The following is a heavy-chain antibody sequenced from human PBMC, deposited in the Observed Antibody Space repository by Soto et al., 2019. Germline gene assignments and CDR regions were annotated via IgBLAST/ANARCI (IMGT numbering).Heavy chain of an antibody. Sequence: GGSLRLSCAASGFTFSSFVMSWVRQAPGKGLEWVSAISGSGGSTYYADSVKGRFTISRDNSKNTLYLQMNSLRAEDTAVYYCAKSLVVVAAPFDYWGQGTLVTVSS. J-gene: IGHJ4*02. CDR2: ISGSGGST. CDR1: GFTFSSFV. CDR3: AKSLVVVAAPFDY. V-gene: IGHV3-23*01. D-gene: IGHD2-15*01.